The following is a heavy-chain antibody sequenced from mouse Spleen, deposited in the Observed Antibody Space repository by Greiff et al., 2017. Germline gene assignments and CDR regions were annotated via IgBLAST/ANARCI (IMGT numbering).Heavy chain of an antibody. CDR2: INYDGSST. J-gene: IGHJ2*01. D-gene: IGHD1-1*01. CDR1: GFTFSDYY. CDR3: ARELDYYGSSYYFDY. Sequence: EVQLVESEGGLVQPGSSMKLSCTASGFTFSDYYMAWVRQVPEKGLEWVANINYDGSSTYYLDSLKSRFIISRDNAKNILYLQMSSLKSEDTATYYCARELDYYGSSYYFDYWGQGTTLTVSS. V-gene: IGHV5-16*01.